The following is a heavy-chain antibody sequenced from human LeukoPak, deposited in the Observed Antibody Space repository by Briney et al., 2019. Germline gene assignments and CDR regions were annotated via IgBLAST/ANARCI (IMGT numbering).Heavy chain of an antibody. J-gene: IGHJ4*02. CDR1: GFTFSSYS. V-gene: IGHV3-21*01. CDR3: ARDLKASFDY. CDR2: ISSSSSYI. Sequence: PGGSLRLSCAAYGFTFSSYSMNWVHQAPGKGLEWVSSISSSSSYIYYADSVKGRFTISRDNAKNSLYPQMNSLRAEDTAVYYCARDLKASFDYWGQGTLVTVSS.